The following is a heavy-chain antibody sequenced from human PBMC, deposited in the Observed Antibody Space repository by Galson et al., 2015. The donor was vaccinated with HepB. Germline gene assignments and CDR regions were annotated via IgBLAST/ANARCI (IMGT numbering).Heavy chain of an antibody. V-gene: IGHV3-9*01. CDR2: ISWNSGSI. CDR1: GFTFDDYA. J-gene: IGHJ6*02. CDR3: AKDLSTGGYYYYGMDV. D-gene: IGHD2-2*01. Sequence: SLRLSCAASGFTFDDYAMHWVRQAPGKGLEWVSGISWNSGSIGYADSVKGRFTISRDNAKNSLYLQMNSLRAEDTALYYCAKDLSTGGYYYYGMDVWGQGTTVTVSS.